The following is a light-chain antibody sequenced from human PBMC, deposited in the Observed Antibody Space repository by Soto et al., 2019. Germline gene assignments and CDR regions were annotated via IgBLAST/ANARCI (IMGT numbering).Light chain of an antibody. J-gene: IGLJ1*01. Sequence: QSALTQPRSVSGSPGQSVTISCTGTGNDVGAYNYVSWYQQHPGRPPKLLIYGVVRWPSGVPDRFSGSKSGNTASLTISGLQAEDEADYFCCSSAGGYTYLSGTGAKLTVL. CDR3: CSSAGGYTYL. CDR1: GNDVGAYNY. V-gene: IGLV2-11*01. CDR2: GVV.